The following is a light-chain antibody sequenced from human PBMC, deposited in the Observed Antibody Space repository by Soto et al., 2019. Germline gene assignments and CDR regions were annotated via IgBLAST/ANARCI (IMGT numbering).Light chain of an antibody. CDR3: HQYKSYTPYT. CDR1: HSIGTW. J-gene: IGKJ2*01. V-gene: IGKV1-5*01. CDR2: DAS. Sequence: DIQMTQSPSALSASLGYRVTITCRASHSIGTWLACYQQRPGKAPKLLIYDASSLGSGVPSRFSGGGSGTEFTLTISSLQHDDFGTYYCHQYKSYTPYTIGQGTKVEIK.